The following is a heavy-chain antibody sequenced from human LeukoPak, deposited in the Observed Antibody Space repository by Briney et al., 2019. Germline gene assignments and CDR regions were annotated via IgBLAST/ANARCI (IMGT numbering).Heavy chain of an antibody. V-gene: IGHV3-66*01. CDR1: GFTVSSSY. J-gene: IGHJ3*02. CDR3: ARESKNDFGAFDI. D-gene: IGHD3-3*01. CDR2: IYGGGST. Sequence: GGSLRLSCAASGFTVSSSYMTWVRQAPGKGLEWVSVIYGGGSTYYADSVKGRFTISRDNSKNTLYLQMNSLRAEDTAVYYCARESKNDFGAFDIWGQGTMVTVSS.